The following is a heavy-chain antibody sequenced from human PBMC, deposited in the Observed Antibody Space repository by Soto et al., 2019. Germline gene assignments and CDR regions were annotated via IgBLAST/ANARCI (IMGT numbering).Heavy chain of an antibody. CDR2: IIPILGIA. Sequence: GASVKVSCKASGGTFSSYTISWVRQAPGQGLEWMGRIIPILGIANYAQKFQGRVTITADKSTSTAYMELSSLRSEDTAVYYCARDVTSGPWLCSSTSCPFYWFDPWGQGTLVTVSS. CDR3: ARDVTSGPWLCSSTSCPFYWFDP. CDR1: GGTFSSYT. J-gene: IGHJ5*02. V-gene: IGHV1-69*04. D-gene: IGHD2-2*01.